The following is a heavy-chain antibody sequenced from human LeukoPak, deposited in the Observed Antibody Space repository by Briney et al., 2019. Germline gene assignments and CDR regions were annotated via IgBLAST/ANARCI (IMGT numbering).Heavy chain of an antibody. CDR3: ARDQYCSSTSCYFYYYYGMDV. J-gene: IGHJ6*02. CDR2: INPSGGST. Sequence: ASVKVSCKASGYTFTSYYMHWVRQAPGQGLEWMGIINPSGGSTSYAQKFQGRVTMTRDTSTSTVYMELSSLRSEDTAVYYCARDQYCSSTSCYFYYYYGMDVWGQGTTVTVSS. D-gene: IGHD2-2*01. CDR1: GYTFTSYY. V-gene: IGHV1-46*01.